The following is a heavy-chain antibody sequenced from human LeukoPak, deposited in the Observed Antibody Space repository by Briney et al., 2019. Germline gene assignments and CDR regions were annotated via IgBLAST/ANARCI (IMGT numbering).Heavy chain of an antibody. CDR2: ISKSSGTM. CDR1: GFTFSSYT. D-gene: IGHD7-27*01. V-gene: IGHV3-48*02. Sequence: RTGGSLRLSCAASGFTFSSYTMNWVRQAPGKGLEWVSYISKSSGTMSYADSVKGRFTISRDNAKNSLFLQMNSLRDGDTAVYYCARDENWGFDYWGQGTLVTVSS. CDR3: ARDENWGFDY. J-gene: IGHJ4*02.